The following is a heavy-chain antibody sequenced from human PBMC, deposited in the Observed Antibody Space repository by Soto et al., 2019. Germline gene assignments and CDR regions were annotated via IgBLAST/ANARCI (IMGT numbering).Heavy chain of an antibody. V-gene: IGHV3-23*01. J-gene: IGHJ5*02. CDR1: GFPFIRYS. D-gene: IGHD3-3*01. CDR2: ISGSGGST. Sequence: GGALRLAGCASGFPFIRYSMSWVRQAPGKGLEWVSAISGSGGSTYYADSVKGRFTISRDNSKNTLYLQMNSLRAEDTAVYYCAKGFSELRFLSWARGTLVSVSS. CDR3: AKGFSELRFLS.